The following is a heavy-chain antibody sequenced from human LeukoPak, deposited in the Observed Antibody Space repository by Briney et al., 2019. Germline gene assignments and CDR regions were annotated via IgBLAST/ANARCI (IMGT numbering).Heavy chain of an antibody. Sequence: ASVKVSYKASGYTFTSYGISWVRQAPGQGLEWMGWISAYNGNTNYAQKLQGRVTMTTDTSTSTAYMELRSLRSDDTAVYYCARDTYYYGSGSYYSTFDYWGQGTLVTVSS. CDR2: ISAYNGNT. D-gene: IGHD3-10*01. CDR1: GYTFTSYG. J-gene: IGHJ4*02. V-gene: IGHV1-18*04. CDR3: ARDTYYYGSGSYYSTFDY.